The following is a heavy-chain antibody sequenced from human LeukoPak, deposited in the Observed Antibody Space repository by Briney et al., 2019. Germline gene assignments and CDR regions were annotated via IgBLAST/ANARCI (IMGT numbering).Heavy chain of an antibody. Sequence: GGSLRLSCAASGFTFSSYAMSWVRQAPGKGLEWVSAISGSGGSIYYADSVKGRFTISRDNSKNTLYLQMNSLRAEDTAVYYCAKDLYYDSNFDYWDQGTLVTVSS. CDR3: AKDLYYDSNFDY. J-gene: IGHJ4*02. CDR1: GFTFSSYA. CDR2: ISGSGGSI. V-gene: IGHV3-23*01. D-gene: IGHD3-22*01.